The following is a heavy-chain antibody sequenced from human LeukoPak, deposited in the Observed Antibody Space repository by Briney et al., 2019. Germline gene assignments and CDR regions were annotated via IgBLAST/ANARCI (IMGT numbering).Heavy chain of an antibody. V-gene: IGHV3-33*01. D-gene: IGHD1-7*01. J-gene: IGHJ5*02. CDR1: GFTFSSFG. Sequence: PGGSLRLSCAASGFTFSSFGMHWVRQAPGKGLEWVAVIWYDASNKYYADSVKGRFTISRDNSKNTLYLQMNSLRDDDTAEYYCVRGVGVSRCNYLDPWGQGTLVIVSS. CDR3: VRGVGVSRCNYLDP. CDR2: IWYDASNK.